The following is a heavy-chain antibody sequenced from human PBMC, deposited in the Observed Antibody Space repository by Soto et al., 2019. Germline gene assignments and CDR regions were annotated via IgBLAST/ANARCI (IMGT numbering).Heavy chain of an antibody. Sequence: EVQLLESGGGLVQPGGSLRLSCAASGFTFSSYAMSWVRQAPGKGLEWVSAISGSGGSTYYADSVKGRFTISRDNSKNTLYLLMTSLRAGDTAVYYCAKGPPMDDFWSCYYTTQYYFDYWGQGTLVTVS. CDR1: GFTFSSYA. CDR2: ISGSGGST. J-gene: IGHJ4*02. D-gene: IGHD3-3*01. CDR3: AKGPPMDDFWSCYYTTQYYFDY. V-gene: IGHV3-23*01.